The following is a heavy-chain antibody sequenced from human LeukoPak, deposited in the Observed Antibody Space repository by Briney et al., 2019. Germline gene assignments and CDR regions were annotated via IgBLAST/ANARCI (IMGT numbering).Heavy chain of an antibody. D-gene: IGHD4-17*01. CDR2: INSDGSST. CDR3: AKAGNDYGDSPLDY. CDR1: GFTFSSYW. J-gene: IGHJ4*02. Sequence: PGGSLRLSCAASGFTFSSYWMHWVRQAPGKGLVWVSRINSDGSSTSYADSVKGRFTISRDNSKNTLYLQMNSLRAEDTAVYYCAKAGNDYGDSPLDYWGQGTLVTVSS. V-gene: IGHV3-74*01.